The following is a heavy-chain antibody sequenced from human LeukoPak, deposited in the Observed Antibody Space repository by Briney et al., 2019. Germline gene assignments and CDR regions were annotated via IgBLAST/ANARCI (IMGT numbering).Heavy chain of an antibody. CDR2: INHSGST. Sequence: SETLSLTCAVYGGSFSAYYWSCIRQPPGKGLEWIGEINHSGSTNYNPSLKSRVTISVDTSKNQFSLKLNSVTAADTAVYYCARELLTGAFDIWGQGTMVTVSS. V-gene: IGHV4-34*01. D-gene: IGHD3-10*01. CDR1: GGSFSAYY. J-gene: IGHJ3*02. CDR3: ARELLTGAFDI.